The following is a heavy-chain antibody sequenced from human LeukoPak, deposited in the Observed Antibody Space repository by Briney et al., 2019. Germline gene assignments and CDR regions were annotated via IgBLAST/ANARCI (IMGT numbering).Heavy chain of an antibody. D-gene: IGHD3-16*02. CDR1: LDSTTSNF. V-gene: IGHV4-4*02. CDR3: AREIIGGFNPGAY. J-gene: IGHJ4*02. CDR2: IHRRGST. Sequence: SETLSLTCTVSLDSTTSNFWSWVRQPPGKGLEWIGEIHRRGSTNYNPSLQRRVTISIDRPKNQIALELSSVTAADTAVYYCAREIIGGFNPGAYWGQGTLVTVSS.